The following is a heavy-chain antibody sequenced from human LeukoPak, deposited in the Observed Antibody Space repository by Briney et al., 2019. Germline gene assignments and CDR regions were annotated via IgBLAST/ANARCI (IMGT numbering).Heavy chain of an antibody. CDR3: ARQGFTMGAQGFDL. J-gene: IGHJ5*02. CDR1: GCVFTSYW. CDR2: IYPGDSDT. V-gene: IGHV5-51*01. Sequence: GGALQISCKGSGCVFTSYWIGWVRQMPGKGLEGMGIIYPGDSDTRYSPSFQGHVTISADTSITTAYLQWSSLNASDTAMYYCARQGFTMGAQGFDLWGQGTLVTVSS. D-gene: IGHD3-10*01.